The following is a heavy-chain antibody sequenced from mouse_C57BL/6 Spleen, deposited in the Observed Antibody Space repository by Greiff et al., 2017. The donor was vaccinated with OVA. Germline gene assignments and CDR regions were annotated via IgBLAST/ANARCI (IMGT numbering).Heavy chain of an antibody. CDR2: IYPGSGST. CDR3: ARRDYDSSLYYAMDY. Sequence: QVQLQQPGAELVKPGASVKMSCKASGYTFTSYWITWVKQRPGQGLEWIGDIYPGSGSTNYNEKFKSKATLTVDTSSSTAYMQLSSLTSEDSAVYYCARRDYDSSLYYAMDYWGQGTSVTVSS. D-gene: IGHD1-1*01. V-gene: IGHV1-55*01. J-gene: IGHJ4*01. CDR1: GYTFTSYW.